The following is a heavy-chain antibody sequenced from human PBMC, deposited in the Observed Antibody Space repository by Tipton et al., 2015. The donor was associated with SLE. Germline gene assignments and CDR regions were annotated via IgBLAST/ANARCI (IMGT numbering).Heavy chain of an antibody. Sequence: TLSLTCTVSGGSISSHYWSWIRQPPGKGLEWIGYIYYSGSTFYNPSLKSRVTISVDTSKNQFSLKLRSVTAADTAVYYCARDSYRLLGRYFDLWGRGTLVTVSS. CDR1: GGSISSHY. V-gene: IGHV4-59*11. J-gene: IGHJ2*01. D-gene: IGHD1-26*01. CDR2: IYYSGST. CDR3: ARDSYRLLGRYFDL.